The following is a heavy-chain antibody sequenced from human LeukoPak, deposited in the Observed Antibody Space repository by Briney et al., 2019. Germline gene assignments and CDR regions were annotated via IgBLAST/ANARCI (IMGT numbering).Heavy chain of an antibody. CDR2: IYTSGST. D-gene: IGHD3-22*01. CDR1: GFTFSSYW. V-gene: IGHV4-4*09. J-gene: IGHJ4*02. Sequence: GSLRLSCAASGFTFSSYWMSWIRQPPGKGLEWIGYIYTSGSTNYNPSLKSRVTISVDTSKNQFSLKLSSVTAADTAVYYCARGGDYYDSSGYYSGFDYWGQGTLVTVSS. CDR3: ARGGDYYDSSGYYSGFDY.